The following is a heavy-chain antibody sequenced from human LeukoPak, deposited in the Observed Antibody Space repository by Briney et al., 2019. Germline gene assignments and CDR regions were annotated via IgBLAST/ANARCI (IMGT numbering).Heavy chain of an antibody. Sequence: SETLSLTCTVSGGSISSGDYYWSWIRQPPGKGLEWIGYIYYSGSTYYNPSLKSRVTISVDTSKNQFTLKLSSVTAADTAVYYCARENYDSSGYYSDYWGQGTLVTVSS. D-gene: IGHD3-22*01. J-gene: IGHJ4*02. V-gene: IGHV4-30-4*01. CDR1: GGSISSGDYY. CDR3: ARENYDSSGYYSDY. CDR2: IYYSGST.